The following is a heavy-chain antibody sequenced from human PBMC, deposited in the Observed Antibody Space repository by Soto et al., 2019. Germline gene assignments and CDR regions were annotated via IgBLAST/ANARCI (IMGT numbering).Heavy chain of an antibody. Sequence: QVQLVESGGGVVQPGRSLRLSCAASGFTFSSYGMHWVRQAPGKGLEWVAVIWYDGSNKYYADSVKGRFTISRDNSKNTLYLQMDSLRAEGTAVYYCARDGAAIPGYYFDYWGQGTLVTVSS. CDR1: GFTFSSYG. J-gene: IGHJ4*02. CDR2: IWYDGSNK. D-gene: IGHD2-2*02. V-gene: IGHV3-33*01. CDR3: ARDGAAIPGYYFDY.